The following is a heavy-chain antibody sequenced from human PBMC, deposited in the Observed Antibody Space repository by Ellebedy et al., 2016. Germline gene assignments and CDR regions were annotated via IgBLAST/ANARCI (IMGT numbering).Heavy chain of an antibody. V-gene: IGHV3-33*01. Sequence: GESLKISCAASGFTFSSYGMHWVRQAPGKGLEWVAVIWYDGSNKYYADSVKGRFTISRDNAKNTLNLQMNSLRAEDTAVYYCVRDRRDSTRTLDYWGQGTLVTVSS. CDR3: VRDRRDSTRTLDY. D-gene: IGHD5-18*01. CDR1: GFTFSSYG. CDR2: IWYDGSNK. J-gene: IGHJ4*02.